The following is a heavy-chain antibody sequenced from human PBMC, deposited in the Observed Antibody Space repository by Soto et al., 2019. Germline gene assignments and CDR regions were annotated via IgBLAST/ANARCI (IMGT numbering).Heavy chain of an antibody. J-gene: IGHJ6*02. CDR1: GASFSGFD. Sequence: SESLFPTDAVYGASFSGFDWCGLRQPPGKGLDCIGEFNLVGSTTYNPSLKSRVTISVATSKNQFSLKLSSVTAADTAVYYCARGRSSSWYYYGMDVWGQGTTVTVSS. CDR2: FNLVGST. V-gene: IGHV4-34*01. D-gene: IGHD6-13*01. CDR3: ARGRSSSWYYYGMDV.